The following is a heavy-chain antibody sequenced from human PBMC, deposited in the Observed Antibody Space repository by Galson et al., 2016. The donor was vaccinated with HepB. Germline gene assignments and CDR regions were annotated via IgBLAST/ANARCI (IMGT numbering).Heavy chain of an antibody. D-gene: IGHD3-22*01. CDR1: GFTFSSYG. V-gene: IGHV3-74*01. CDR3: AKVRYDSSSYQSPYFDH. Sequence: SLRLSCAASGFTFSSYGMHWVRQAPGKGLMWVSRITYDASGTSYADPVKGRFTISRDNSKNTLFLQMHSLRVEDTAVYYCAKVRYDSSSYQSPYFDHWGQGILVTVSS. J-gene: IGHJ4*02. CDR2: ITYDASGT.